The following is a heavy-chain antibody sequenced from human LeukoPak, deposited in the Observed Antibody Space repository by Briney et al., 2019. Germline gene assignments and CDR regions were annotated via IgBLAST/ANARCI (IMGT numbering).Heavy chain of an antibody. CDR2: INHSGST. CDR1: GGSFSGYY. D-gene: IGHD3-22*01. Sequence: RSSETLSLTCAVYGGSFSGYYWSWIRQPPGKGLEWIGEINHSGSTNYNPSLKSRVTISGDTSKNQFSLKLSSVTAADTAVYYCARGRTMIVVVPRPYFDYWGLGTLVTVSS. J-gene: IGHJ4*02. CDR3: ARGRTMIVVVPRPYFDY. V-gene: IGHV4-34*01.